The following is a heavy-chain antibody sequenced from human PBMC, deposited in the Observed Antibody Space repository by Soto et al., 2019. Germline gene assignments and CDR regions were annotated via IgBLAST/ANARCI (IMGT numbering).Heavy chain of an antibody. D-gene: IGHD2-8*02. V-gene: IGHV4-59*01. CDR2: IYYSGST. CDR1: GGSISSYY. J-gene: IGHJ4*02. CDR3: ARRSGGNFDY. Sequence: SETLSLTCTVSGGSISSYYWSWIRQPPGKGLEWIGYIYYSGSTNYNPSLKSRVTISVDTSKNQFSLKLSSVTAADTAVYYCARRSGGNFDYWGQGTLVTVSS.